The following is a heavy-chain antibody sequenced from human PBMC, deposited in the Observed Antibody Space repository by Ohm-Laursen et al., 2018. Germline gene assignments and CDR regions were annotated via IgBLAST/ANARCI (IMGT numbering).Heavy chain of an antibody. D-gene: IGHD1-26*01. V-gene: IGHV4-38-2*01. Sequence: SETLSLTCSVSGYSISSGYYWGWIRQPPGKGLEWIGRIYTSGSTNYNPSLKSRVTMSVDTSKNQFSLKLSSVTAADTAVYYCARSPGRTNFDYWGQGTLVTVSS. CDR3: ARSPGRTNFDY. CDR2: IYTSGST. J-gene: IGHJ4*02. CDR1: GYSISSGYY.